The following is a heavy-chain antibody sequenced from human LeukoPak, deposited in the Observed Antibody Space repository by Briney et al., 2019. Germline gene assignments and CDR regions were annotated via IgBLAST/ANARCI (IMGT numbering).Heavy chain of an antibody. Sequence: GGSLRLSCAASGFTFSSYWMSWVRQAPGKGLDWVANINQDGSEKYYVDSVKGRFTISRDKAKNSLYLQMNSLRAEDTAVYYCARDDCSSISCYHNWFDPWGQGTLVTVSS. CDR1: GFTFSSYW. D-gene: IGHD2-2*01. CDR3: ARDDCSSISCYHNWFDP. CDR2: INQDGSEK. J-gene: IGHJ5*02. V-gene: IGHV3-7*01.